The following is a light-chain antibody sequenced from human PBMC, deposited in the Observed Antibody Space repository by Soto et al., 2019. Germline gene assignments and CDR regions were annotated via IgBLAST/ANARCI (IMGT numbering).Light chain of an antibody. J-gene: IGLJ1*01. CDR2: AVN. CDR3: CSYAGSYTYV. V-gene: IGLV2-11*01. CDR1: SSDVGGYNY. Sequence: QSALTQPRSVSGSPGQSVTISCTGTSSDVGGYNYVSWYQQHPGKAPKLMIYAVNARPSGVPARFSGSKSGNTASLTISGLQAEDEADYYCCSYAGSYTYVFGTGTKVTVL.